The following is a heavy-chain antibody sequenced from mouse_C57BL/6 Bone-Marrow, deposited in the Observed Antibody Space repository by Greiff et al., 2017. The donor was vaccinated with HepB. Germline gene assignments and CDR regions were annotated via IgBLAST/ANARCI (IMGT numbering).Heavy chain of an antibody. V-gene: IGHV5-2*01. Sequence: EVQLVESGGGLVQPGESLKLSCESNEYEFPSHDMSWVRKTPETRLELVAAINSDGGSTYYPDTMERRFIISRDKTKKTLYLQMISLRSEDTALYYCARPAPDYYGSSYWDFDVWGTGTTVTVSS. CDR3: ARPAPDYYGSSYWDFDV. D-gene: IGHD1-1*01. J-gene: IGHJ1*03. CDR1: EYEFPSHD. CDR2: INSDGGST.